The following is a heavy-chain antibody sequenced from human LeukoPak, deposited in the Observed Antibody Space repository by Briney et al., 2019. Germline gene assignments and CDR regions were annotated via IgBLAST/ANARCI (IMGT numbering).Heavy chain of an antibody. D-gene: IGHD2-21*01. CDR1: GYTFTDYY. CDR3: ARADRLDGGPYLIGP. V-gene: IGHV1-2*02. CDR2: INPNSGGT. J-gene: IGHJ5*02. Sequence: ASVKVSCKTSGYTFTDYYLHWVRQAPGQGLEWTGWINPNSGGTSSAQKFQGRVTMTRDTSIATVYMEVTWLTSDDTAIYYCARADRLDGGPYLIGPWGQGTLVTVSS.